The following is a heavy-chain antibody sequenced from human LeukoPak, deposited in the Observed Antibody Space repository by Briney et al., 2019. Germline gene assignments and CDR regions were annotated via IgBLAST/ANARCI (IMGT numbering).Heavy chain of an antibody. Sequence: SETLSLTCVPSGGSFTGYYRNWIRQPPGKGREWIGETNPMGSTNYNPSLKSRVTISVDTSQKQFSLRLSSVTAAGTAVYYCARGRYLTTWGGAAAGFLDYWGQGTLVTVST. CDR3: ARGRYLTTWGGAAAGFLDY. J-gene: IGHJ4*02. CDR2: TNPMGST. CDR1: GGSFTGYY. D-gene: IGHD6-13*01. V-gene: IGHV4-34*01.